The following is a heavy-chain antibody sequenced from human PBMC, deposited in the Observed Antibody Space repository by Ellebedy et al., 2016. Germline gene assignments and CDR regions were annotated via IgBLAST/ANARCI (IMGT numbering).Heavy chain of an antibody. Sequence: ASVKVSXXASGYTFTGYYMHWVRQAPGQGLEWMGWINPNSGGTNYAQKFQGRVTITADESTSTAYMELSSLRSEDTAVYYCARGDIVVVTAIRYYYYGMDVWGQGTTVTVSS. J-gene: IGHJ6*02. CDR1: GYTFTGYY. CDR2: INPNSGGT. D-gene: IGHD2-21*02. V-gene: IGHV1-2*02. CDR3: ARGDIVVVTAIRYYYYGMDV.